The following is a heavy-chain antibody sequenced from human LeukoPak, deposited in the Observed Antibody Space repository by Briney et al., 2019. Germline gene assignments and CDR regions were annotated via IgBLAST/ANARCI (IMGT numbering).Heavy chain of an antibody. V-gene: IGHV3-48*01. CDR1: GFTFSSYS. CDR3: ASRGSIAVANFIDY. D-gene: IGHD6-19*01. J-gene: IGHJ4*02. Sequence: GGSLRLSCAASGFTFSSYSMTWVRQAPGKGLEWVSYISSNSSTIYYADSVKGRFTISRDNAKNSLYLQMNSLRVEDTAVYYCASRGSIAVANFIDYWGQGTLVTVSS. CDR2: ISSNSSTI.